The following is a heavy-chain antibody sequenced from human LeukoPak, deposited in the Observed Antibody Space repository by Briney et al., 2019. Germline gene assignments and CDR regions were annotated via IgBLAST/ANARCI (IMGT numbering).Heavy chain of an antibody. CDR2: INPNSGGT. CDR3: ARGGDYDILTGPLPYYYYGMDV. CDR1: GYTFTGYY. D-gene: IGHD3-9*01. Sequence: ASVKVSCKASGYTFTGYYMHWVRQAPGQGLEWMGWINPNSGGTNYAQKFQGWVTMTRDTSISTAYMELSRLRSDDTAVYYCARGGDYDILTGPLPYYYYGMDVWGQGTTVTVSS. V-gene: IGHV1-2*04. J-gene: IGHJ6*02.